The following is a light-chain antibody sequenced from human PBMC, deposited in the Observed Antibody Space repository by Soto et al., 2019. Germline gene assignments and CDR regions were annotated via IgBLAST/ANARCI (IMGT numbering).Light chain of an antibody. V-gene: IGKV1-5*01. CDR1: QGISRW. J-gene: IGKJ4*01. Sequence: DIQMTQSPSTLSASVGDRVTITCRASQGISRWLAWYQQKPGKAPKLLIFDASTLESGVPSRFSGSGSGTEFTLTIRSLQPDDFANDYCQKYNSYPACGGGTKVDIK. CDR3: QKYNSYPA. CDR2: DAS.